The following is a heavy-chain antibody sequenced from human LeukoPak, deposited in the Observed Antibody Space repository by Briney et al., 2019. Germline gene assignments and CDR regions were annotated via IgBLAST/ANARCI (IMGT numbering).Heavy chain of an antibody. CDR3: ARARRYSGYDLKDY. CDR2: MNPNSGTK. D-gene: IGHD5-12*01. J-gene: IGHJ4*02. Sequence: ASVKVSCKASGYTFTSYDINWVRQATGQGLEWMGWMNPNSGTKGYAQKFQGRVTMTRNTSISTAYMELSSLRSEDTAVYYCARARRYSGYDLKDYWGQGTLVTVSS. CDR1: GYTFTSYD. V-gene: IGHV1-8*01.